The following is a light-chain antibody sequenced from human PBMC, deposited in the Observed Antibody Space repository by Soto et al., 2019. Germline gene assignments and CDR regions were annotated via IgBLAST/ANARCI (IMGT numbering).Light chain of an antibody. Sequence: EIVLTQSPGTLSLSPGERATLSCRASQSVSSSYLAWYQQKPGQAPRLLIYGASSRATGIPDRFSGSGSGTDFTLTISRLEPEEFAVYYCQQYGSSPFTFGPRTKVDIK. CDR3: QQYGSSPFT. CDR1: QSVSSSY. V-gene: IGKV3-20*01. CDR2: GAS. J-gene: IGKJ3*01.